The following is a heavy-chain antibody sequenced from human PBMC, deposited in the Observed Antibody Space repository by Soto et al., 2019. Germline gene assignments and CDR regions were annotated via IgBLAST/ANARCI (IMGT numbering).Heavy chain of an antibody. J-gene: IGHJ6*02. CDR3: ARISDYYDSSGYYYGYYYYGMDV. Sequence: PSETLSLTCTVSGGSISSGGYYWGWIRQPPRKGLERIGSIYYSGSTYYNPSLKSRVTISVDTSKNQFSLKLSSVTAADTAVYYCARISDYYDSSGYYYGYYYYGMDVWGQGTTVTVSS. CDR2: IYYSGST. D-gene: IGHD3-22*01. CDR1: GGSISSGGYY. V-gene: IGHV4-39*01.